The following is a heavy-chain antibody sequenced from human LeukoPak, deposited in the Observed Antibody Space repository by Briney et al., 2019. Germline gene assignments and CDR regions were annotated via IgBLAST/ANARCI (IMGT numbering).Heavy chain of an antibody. CDR3: ARDQTFGSGTYVVDY. Sequence: GASVKVSCKASGYTFTRHYIHWVRQAPGQGLEWVGIINPSGGSISYAQKFEGRVTMTRDTSTDTVYLELRSLRSEDTAVFYCARDQTFGSGTYVVDYWGQGTQVTVSS. CDR1: GYTFTRHY. J-gene: IGHJ4*02. CDR2: INPSGGSI. V-gene: IGHV1-46*01. D-gene: IGHD3-10*01.